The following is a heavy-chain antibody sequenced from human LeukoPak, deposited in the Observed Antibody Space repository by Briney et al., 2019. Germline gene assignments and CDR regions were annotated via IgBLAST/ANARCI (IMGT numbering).Heavy chain of an antibody. CDR2: ISDIGSI. CDR1: GGSISSYY. V-gene: IGHV4-59*08. D-gene: IGHD2/OR15-2a*01. J-gene: IGHJ4*02. Sequence: PSETLSLTCTVSGGSISSYYLSWIRRPPGKGLEWIAYISDIGSINYNPSLKSRVTISLDTSKNQFSLKLSSVTAADTAVYYCAGHHPRNTVDFWGQGTLVTVSS. CDR3: AGHHPRNTVDF.